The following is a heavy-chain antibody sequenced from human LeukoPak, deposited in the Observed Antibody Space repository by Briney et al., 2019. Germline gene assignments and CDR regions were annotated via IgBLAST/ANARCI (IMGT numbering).Heavy chain of an antibody. D-gene: IGHD2-15*01. J-gene: IGHJ3*02. V-gene: IGHV3-23*01. CDR2: IRGSGGTM. CDR3: ARDQGSADAFDI. CDR1: GFTFNSYA. Sequence: PGGSLRLSCAASGFTFNSYAMSWVRQAPGKGLEWVSAIRGSGGTMFYADSVKGRFTVSRDNSKNTLYLQMKSLRVEDTAVYYCARDQGSADAFDIWGQGTMVTVSS.